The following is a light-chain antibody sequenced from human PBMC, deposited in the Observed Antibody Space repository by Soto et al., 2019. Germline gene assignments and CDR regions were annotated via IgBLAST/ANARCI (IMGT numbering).Light chain of an antibody. V-gene: IGKV1-5*03. CDR3: LQYYDYRT. CDR2: KAS. Sequence: DIQLTQSPSTLSASVGDGVTITCRASQTITNLLAWFQQKPGKAPEILIYKASSLQSGVPSRFSGSGSGTEFTLTISILQPADSATYYCLQYYDYRTFGQGNKV. J-gene: IGKJ1*01. CDR1: QTITNL.